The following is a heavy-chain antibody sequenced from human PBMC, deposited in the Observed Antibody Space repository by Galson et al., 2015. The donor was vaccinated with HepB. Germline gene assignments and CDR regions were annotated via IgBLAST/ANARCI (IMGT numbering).Heavy chain of an antibody. D-gene: IGHD4-23*01. V-gene: IGHV1-18*04. CDR3: ARARSYGGNFDY. CDR1: GYTFTSYG. Sequence: SVKVSCKASGYTFTSYGISWVRQAPGQGLGWMGWISAYNGNTNYAQKLQGRVTITADKSTSTAYMELSSLRSEDTAVYYCARARSYGGNFDYWGQGTLVTVSS. CDR2: ISAYNGNT. J-gene: IGHJ4*02.